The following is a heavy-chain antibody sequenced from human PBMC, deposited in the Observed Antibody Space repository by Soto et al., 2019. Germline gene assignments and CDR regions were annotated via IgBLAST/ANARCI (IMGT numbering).Heavy chain of an antibody. V-gene: IGHV4-31*03. CDR2: IYYSGST. CDR1: GGSISSGGDY. J-gene: IGHJ6*02. Sequence: QVQLQESGPGLVRPSQTLSLTCTVSGGSISSGGDYWSRIRQHAGKGLEWIGYIYYSGSTYYNPSLKSRVTISVDTSKNQFSLKLSSVTAADTAAYYCARGGRRSPAMDVWGQGTTVTVSS. CDR3: ARGGRRSPAMDV.